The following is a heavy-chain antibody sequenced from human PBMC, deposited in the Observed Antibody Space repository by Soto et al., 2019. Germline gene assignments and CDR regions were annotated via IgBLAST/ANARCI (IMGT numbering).Heavy chain of an antibody. CDR3: AKGGRQWLVTSDFNY. CDR2: VSHDGRNT. D-gene: IGHD6-19*01. V-gene: IGHV3-30*18. J-gene: IGHJ4*02. CDR1: GFMFSTFG. Sequence: GGSMRLSCAASGFMFSTFGFHWVRQAPGKGLEWVAVVSHDGRNTHYADSVKGRFTISRDSSKNTVSLEMTSLRAEDTAVYYCAKGGRQWLVTSDFNYWGQGALVTVSS.